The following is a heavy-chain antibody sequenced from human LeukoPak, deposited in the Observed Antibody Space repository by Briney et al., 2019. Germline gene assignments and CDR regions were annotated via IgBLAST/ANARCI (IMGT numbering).Heavy chain of an antibody. Sequence: PGGSLRLSCAASGFTFRTYAMSWVRQAPGKGLEWVSGISDSGDGTYYAESVKGRFTISRDNSKNTVFLQMNSLRAEDTAVYYCAKSPIVQDPDYWGQGTLVTVSS. V-gene: IGHV3-23*01. CDR1: GFTFRTYA. CDR2: ISDSGDGT. J-gene: IGHJ4*02. D-gene: IGHD3-22*01. CDR3: AKSPIVQDPDY.